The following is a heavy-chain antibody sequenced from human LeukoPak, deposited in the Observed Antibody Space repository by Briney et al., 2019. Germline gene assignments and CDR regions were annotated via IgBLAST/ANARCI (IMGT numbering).Heavy chain of an antibody. V-gene: IGHV4-34*01. CDR2: INHSGST. Sequence: PSETLSLTCAVYGGSFSGYYWSWIRQPPGKGLEWIGEINHSGSTNYNPSLKSRVTISVDTSKNQFSLKLSSVTAADTAVYYCARAYSGYDYYYYYYMDVWGKGTTVTVSS. D-gene: IGHD5-12*01. CDR1: GGSFSGYY. J-gene: IGHJ6*03. CDR3: ARAYSGYDYYYYYYMDV.